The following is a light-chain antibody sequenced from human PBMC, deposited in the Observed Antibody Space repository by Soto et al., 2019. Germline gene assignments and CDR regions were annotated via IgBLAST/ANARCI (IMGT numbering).Light chain of an antibody. V-gene: IGKV1-39*02. J-gene: IGKJ5*01. CDR1: QNIKNY. CDR3: LQGHSTPLT. Sequence: DVQMTQSPSSLSASVGDRVTITCRASQNIKNYLSWYQQRPGKAPRVVIFAATLLQSGAPSTFSASGSGTEFTLTISSLHPDDFATYYCLQGHSTPLTFGQGTRLEIK. CDR2: AAT.